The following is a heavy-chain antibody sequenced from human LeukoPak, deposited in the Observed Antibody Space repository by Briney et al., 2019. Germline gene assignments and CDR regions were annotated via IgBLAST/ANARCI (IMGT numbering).Heavy chain of an antibody. CDR3: ARGDKGYSSSWYV. Sequence: SETLSLTCTVSGGSISSYYWSWIRQPPGKGLEWIEYIYYSGSTNYNPSLKSPVTISVDTSKNQFSLKLSSVTAADTAVYYCARGDKGYSSSWYVWGQGTLVTVSS. V-gene: IGHV4-59*01. J-gene: IGHJ4*02. D-gene: IGHD6-13*01. CDR1: GGSISSYY. CDR2: IYYSGST.